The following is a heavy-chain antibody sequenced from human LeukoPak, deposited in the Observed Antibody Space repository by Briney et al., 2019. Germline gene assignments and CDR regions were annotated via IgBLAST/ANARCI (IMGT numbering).Heavy chain of an antibody. J-gene: IGHJ4*02. Sequence: GGSLRLSCVGSGFDFNYYDINWVRQAPGKGLEWVSSISSSSSYIYSADSARGRFTISRDNANGSVFLQMTSLRPEDTAVYHCARRGGLSSGRGFDHWGQGTLVTVSS. V-gene: IGHV3-21*01. CDR1: GFDFNYYD. CDR3: ARRGGLSSGRGFDH. CDR2: ISSSSSYI. D-gene: IGHD3-16*01.